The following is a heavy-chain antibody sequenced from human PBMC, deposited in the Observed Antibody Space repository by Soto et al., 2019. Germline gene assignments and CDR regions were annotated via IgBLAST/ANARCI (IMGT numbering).Heavy chain of an antibody. V-gene: IGHV4-4*02. CDR3: AREIVTAGGNNYFDP. CDR2: VYHTGDT. J-gene: IGHJ5*02. Sequence: SETLSLTCGVSGGTVASSHWWSWARQSPGRGLEWIGNVYHTGDTNFNPSLQSRVTFSVDKSNNQFSLRLTSVTAADTAVYFCAREIVTAGGNNYFDPWGPGTLVTVSS. D-gene: IGHD2-21*02. CDR1: GGTVASSHW.